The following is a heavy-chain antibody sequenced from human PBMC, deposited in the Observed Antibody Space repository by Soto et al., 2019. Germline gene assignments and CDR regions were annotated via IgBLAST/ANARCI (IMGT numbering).Heavy chain of an antibody. V-gene: IGHV1-69*12. CDR1: GGTFSSYA. CDR3: ARHPGGRGYYYGMDV. Sequence: QVQLVQSGAEVKKPGSSVKVSCKASGGTFSSYAISWVRQAPGQGLEWMGGIIPIFGTANNAQKFQGRVTTTADESTRTADMERSSLRAEDTAVYYCARHPGGRGYYYGMDVWGQGTTVTVSS. J-gene: IGHJ6*02. CDR2: IIPIFGTA. D-gene: IGHD1-26*01.